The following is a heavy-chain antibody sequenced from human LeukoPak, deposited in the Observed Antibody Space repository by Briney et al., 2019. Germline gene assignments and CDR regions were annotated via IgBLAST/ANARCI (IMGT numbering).Heavy chain of an antibody. D-gene: IGHD3-10*01. J-gene: IGHJ6*03. V-gene: IGHV1-69*13. CDR2: IIPIFGTA. CDR3: ARGWWRFGELSPYYYYMDV. CDR1: GYSFTSYG. Sequence: SVKVSCKATGYSFTSYGISWVRQAPGQGLEWMGGIIPIFGTANYAQKFQGRVTITADESTSTAYMELSSLRSEDTAVYYCARGWWRFGELSPYYYYMDVWGKGTTVTISS.